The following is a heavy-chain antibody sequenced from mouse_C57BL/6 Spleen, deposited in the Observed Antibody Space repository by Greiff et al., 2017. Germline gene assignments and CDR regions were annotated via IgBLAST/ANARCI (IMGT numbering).Heavy chain of an antibody. J-gene: IGHJ4*01. V-gene: IGHV1-72*01. CDR1: GYTFTSYW. Sequence: QVQLQQPGAELVKPGASVKLSCKASGYTFTSYWMHWVRQRPGRGLEWIGRIDPNSGSTKYNDKVKSQATLTVDKPTNPAYMQLSSLTAEDTAVYYCAPKLGPYAMDYWGQGTSVTVSS. D-gene: IGHD3-1*01. CDR2: IDPNSGST. CDR3: APKLGPYAMDY.